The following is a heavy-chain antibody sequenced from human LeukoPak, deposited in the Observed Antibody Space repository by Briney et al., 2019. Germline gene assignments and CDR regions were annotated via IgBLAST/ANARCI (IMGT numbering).Heavy chain of an antibody. CDR2: IYFSGST. D-gene: IGHD6-19*01. V-gene: IGHV4-31*03. CDR1: GASFTSAGYY. J-gene: IGHJ6*02. CDR3: ARGPVNYYYHHGMDV. Sequence: PSETLSLTFTVSGASFTSAGYYWSCIRQHPGKGLEWIAYIYFSGSTYYNPSLKTRVTISVDTSNNQFSLKPSSVTAADTAVYYCARGPVNYYYHHGMDVWGQETTVTVSS.